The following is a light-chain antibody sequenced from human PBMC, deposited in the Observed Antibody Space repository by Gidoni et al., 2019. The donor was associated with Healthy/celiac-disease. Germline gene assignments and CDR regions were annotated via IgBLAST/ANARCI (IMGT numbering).Light chain of an antibody. Sequence: QSVLTQPPSVSGAPGQRVTISCTGSSSNIGAGYAVHWYRQLPETAPKLLIYGNSTRPSGVPDRFSGSKSGTSASLAITGLQAEDEADYYCQSYDSSLSGVVFGGGTKLTVL. CDR2: GNS. CDR3: QSYDSSLSGVV. J-gene: IGLJ2*01. V-gene: IGLV1-40*01. CDR1: SSNIGAGYA.